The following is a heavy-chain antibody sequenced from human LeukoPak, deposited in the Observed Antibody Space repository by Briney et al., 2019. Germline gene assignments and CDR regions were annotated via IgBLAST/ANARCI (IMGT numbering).Heavy chain of an antibody. Sequence: ASVKVSCKASGYTFTCYYMHWVRQAPGQGLEWMGRINPNSGGTNYAQKFQGRVTMTRDTSISTAYMELSRLRSDDTAVYYCARDLGPGGGSYYYYYYMDVWGKGTTVTVSS. CDR1: GYTFTCYY. J-gene: IGHJ6*03. CDR3: ARDLGPGGGSYYYYYYMDV. D-gene: IGHD1-26*01. CDR2: INPNSGGT. V-gene: IGHV1-2*06.